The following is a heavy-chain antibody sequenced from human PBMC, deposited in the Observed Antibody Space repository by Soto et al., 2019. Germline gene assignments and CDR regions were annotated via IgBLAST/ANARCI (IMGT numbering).Heavy chain of an antibody. D-gene: IGHD2-15*01. CDR1: GFTFSDYY. V-gene: IGHV3-53*03. CDR3: VKDVVFWP. CDR2: IYSDGTT. Sequence: GVSLRHSCAASGFTFSDYYMNWVRQPPGKGLEWVSVIYSDGTTNYADSVKGRFTISRDNAKNSLYLQMNSLRAEDTAVYYCVKDVVFWPWGQGTLVTVSS. J-gene: IGHJ4*02.